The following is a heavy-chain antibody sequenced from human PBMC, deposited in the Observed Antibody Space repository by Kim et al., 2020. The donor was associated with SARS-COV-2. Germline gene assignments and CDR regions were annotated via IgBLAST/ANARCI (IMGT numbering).Heavy chain of an antibody. D-gene: IGHD1-7*01. V-gene: IGHV4-30-2*04. CDR3: ARLLTNYPRD. J-gene: IGHJ4*02. CDR2: GNP. Sequence: GNPYSNPFLKSRVTISEDTSKTQFSLKLTSVTAADTAVYYCARLLTNYPRDWGQGTLVTVSS.